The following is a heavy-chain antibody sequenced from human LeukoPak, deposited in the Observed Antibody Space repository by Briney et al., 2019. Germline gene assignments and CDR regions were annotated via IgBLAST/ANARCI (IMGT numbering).Heavy chain of an antibody. D-gene: IGHD3-22*01. V-gene: IGHV4-39*07. Sequence: PSETLSLTCTVSGGSISSSSYYWGWIRQPPGKGLEWIGSIYYSGSTYYNPSLKSRVTISVDTSKNQFSLKLSSVTAADTAVYYCVRDTRDYYDSSGPFDYWGQGTLVTVSS. J-gene: IGHJ4*02. CDR2: IYYSGST. CDR1: GGSISSSSYY. CDR3: VRDTRDYYDSSGPFDY.